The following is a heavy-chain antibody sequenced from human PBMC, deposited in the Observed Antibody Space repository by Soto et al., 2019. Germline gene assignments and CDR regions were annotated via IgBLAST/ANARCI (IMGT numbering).Heavy chain of an antibody. CDR2: ISGDSRYI. CDR1: GFTFSSYS. Sequence: GGSLRLSCAASGFTFSSYSMNWVRQAPGKGLEWVSSISGDSRYIYYSDSLKGRFTISRDNAKNSLYLQVNSLRAEDTAVYYCARFPPGLDYYGGSGYPYFDYWGQGALVTVSS. J-gene: IGHJ4*02. V-gene: IGHV3-21*01. D-gene: IGHD3-22*01. CDR3: ARFPPGLDYYGGSGYPYFDY.